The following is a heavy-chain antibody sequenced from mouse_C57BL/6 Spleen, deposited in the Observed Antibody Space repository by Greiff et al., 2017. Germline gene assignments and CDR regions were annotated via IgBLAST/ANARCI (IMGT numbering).Heavy chain of an antibody. V-gene: IGHV5-4*01. CDR1: GFTFSSYA. CDR2: ISAGGSYT. D-gene: IGHD2-4*01. J-gene: IGHJ3*01. Sequence: EVQRVESGGGLVKPGGSLKLSCAASGFTFSSYAMSWVRQTPGTRLEWVATISAGGSYTYYPDNVKGRFTISRDNAKNNLYLQMSHLKSEDTAMYYCASYYDYDVRFAYWGQGTLVTVSA. CDR3: ASYYDYDVRFAY.